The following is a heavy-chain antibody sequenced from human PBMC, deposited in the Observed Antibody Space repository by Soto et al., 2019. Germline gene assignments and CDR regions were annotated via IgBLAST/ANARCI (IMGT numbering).Heavy chain of an antibody. D-gene: IGHD5-18*01. V-gene: IGHV1-8*01. CDR2: MNPNSGNT. CDR1: GYTFTSYD. J-gene: IGHJ5*02. Sequence: APVKVSCKASGYTFTSYDINWVRQATGQGLEWMGWMNPNSGNTGYAQKFQGRVTMTRNTSISTAYMELSSLRSEDTAVYYCARAGYSYGQNWFDPWGQGTLVTVSS. CDR3: ARAGYSYGQNWFDP.